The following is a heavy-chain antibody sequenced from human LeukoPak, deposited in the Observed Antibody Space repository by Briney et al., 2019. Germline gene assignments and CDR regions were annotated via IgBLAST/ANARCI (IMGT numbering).Heavy chain of an antibody. D-gene: IGHD6-19*01. CDR1: GGSISSYY. CDR3: AGERGEEYSSGWYKRNYFDN. CDR2: IYYSGNT. Sequence: PSETLSLTCTVSGGSISSYYWSWIRQPPGKGLEWIGYIYYSGNTNYNPSLKSRVAISADMSKNQFSLKLTSVTGADTAVYYCAGERGEEYSSGWYKRNYFDNWGQGIRVTVSS. V-gene: IGHV4-59*12. J-gene: IGHJ4*02.